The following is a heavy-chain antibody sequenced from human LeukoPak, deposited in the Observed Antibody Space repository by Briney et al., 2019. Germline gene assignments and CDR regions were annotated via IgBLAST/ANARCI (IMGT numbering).Heavy chain of an antibody. J-gene: IGHJ4*02. Sequence: GASLRLSCAASGFTFSSYAMSWVRQAPGKGLEWVSAISGTGRSTYFVDSVKGRFTISRDNSKNTLYLQMNSLRAEDTAVYYCVKEETYSRGRTYFDYWGQGTLVTVSS. V-gene: IGHV3-23*01. D-gene: IGHD6-19*01. CDR2: ISGTGRST. CDR3: VKEETYSRGRTYFDY. CDR1: GFTFSSYA.